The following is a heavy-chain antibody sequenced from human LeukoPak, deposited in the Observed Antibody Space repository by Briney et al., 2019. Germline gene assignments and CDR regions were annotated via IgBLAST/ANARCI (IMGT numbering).Heavy chain of an antibody. J-gene: IGHJ3*02. Sequence: PGGSLRLSCAASGLTFSDYYMGWIRQAPGKGLEWISYISRTIYYADSVKGRFTISRDNAKNSLYLQMNSLRAEDTAVYYCARRIWGADSQSHTFDIWGQGTMVTVSS. CDR3: ARRIWGADSQSHTFDI. D-gene: IGHD3-16*01. CDR2: ISRTI. V-gene: IGHV3-11*01. CDR1: GLTFSDYY.